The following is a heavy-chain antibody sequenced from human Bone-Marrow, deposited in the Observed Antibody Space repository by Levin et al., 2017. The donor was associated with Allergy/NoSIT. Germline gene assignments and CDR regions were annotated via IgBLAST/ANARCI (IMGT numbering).Heavy chain of an antibody. CDR3: AKGVEQWLVLGGGFDY. V-gene: IGHV3-9*01. D-gene: IGHD6-19*01. J-gene: IGHJ4*02. CDR1: GFTFDDYA. CDR2: ISWNSGSI. Sequence: PGGSLRLSCAASGFTFDDYAMHWVRQAPGKGLEWVSGISWNSGSIGYADSVKGRFTISRDNAKNSLYLQMNSLRAEDTALYYCAKGVEQWLVLGGGFDYWGQGTLVTVSS.